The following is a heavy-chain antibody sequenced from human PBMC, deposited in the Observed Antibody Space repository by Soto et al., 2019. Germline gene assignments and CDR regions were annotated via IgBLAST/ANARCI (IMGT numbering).Heavy chain of an antibody. Sequence: EVQLVESGGGLVQPGGSLRLSCVASEFTFSSYEMNWVRQAPGKGLEWASYISSSGTTIYYTDSVKGRFTISRDNAKKSLYLQMNSLRAEDTAVYYCVRFGGAAAGPGDYWGQGTLVTVSS. CDR2: ISSSGTTI. D-gene: IGHD6-13*01. CDR1: EFTFSSYE. J-gene: IGHJ4*02. CDR3: VRFGGAAAGPGDY. V-gene: IGHV3-48*03.